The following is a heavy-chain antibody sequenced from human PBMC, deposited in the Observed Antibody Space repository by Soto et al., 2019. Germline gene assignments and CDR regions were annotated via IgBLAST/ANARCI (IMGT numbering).Heavy chain of an antibody. CDR3: ARGPPGSAIDY. D-gene: IGHD1-26*01. CDR1: GFTFSSYE. J-gene: IGHJ4*02. Sequence: PGGSLRLSCVASGFTFSSYEMNWVRRAPGKGLEWVSYIRSTGSTIFYADSVKGRFTISRDNAKNSLYLQMNSLRVEDTAVYYCARGPPGSAIDYWGQGTLVTVSS. CDR2: IRSTGSTI. V-gene: IGHV3-48*03.